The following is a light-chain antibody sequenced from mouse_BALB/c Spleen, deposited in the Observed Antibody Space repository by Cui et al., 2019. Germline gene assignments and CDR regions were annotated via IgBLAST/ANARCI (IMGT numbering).Light chain of an antibody. CDR3: QQWSSNPLT. J-gene: IGKJ5*01. Sequence: QIVLTQSPALMSASPGEKVTMTCSASSNVSYMYWYQQKPRSSPKPWIYLTSNLASGVPARFSGSGSGTSYSLTISSMEAEDAATYYCQQWSSNPLTFGAGTKLGLK. CDR1: SNVSY. CDR2: LTS. V-gene: IGKV4-68*01.